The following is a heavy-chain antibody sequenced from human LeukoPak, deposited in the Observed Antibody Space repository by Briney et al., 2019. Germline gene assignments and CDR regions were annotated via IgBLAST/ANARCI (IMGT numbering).Heavy chain of an antibody. CDR1: GGTFINYA. V-gene: IGHV1-69*05. J-gene: IGHJ3*02. CDR3: ARLRRGYAFDI. Sequence: ASVKVSCKASGGTFINYAISWVRQAPGQGLEWMGRIIPIFGTTNYAQKFQGRVTITTDESTSTAYMELSSLRSEDTAVYYCARLRRGYAFDIWGQGTMVTVSS. D-gene: IGHD5-12*01. CDR2: IIPIFGTT.